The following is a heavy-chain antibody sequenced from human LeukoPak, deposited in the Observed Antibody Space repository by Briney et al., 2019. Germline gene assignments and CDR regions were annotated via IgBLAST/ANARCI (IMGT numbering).Heavy chain of an antibody. J-gene: IGHJ4*02. CDR1: GYTFTNNY. CDR2: INPNSGDT. Sequence: GASVKVSCKASGYTFTNNYIHWVRQAPGQGLEWLGWINPNSGDTRYEPTFQGRVTMTGDTSITTVYMELSSLRSDDTAVYFCARDYRGNSFDYWGQGTLVTVSS. V-gene: IGHV1-2*02. D-gene: IGHD2-21*01. CDR3: ARDYRGNSFDY.